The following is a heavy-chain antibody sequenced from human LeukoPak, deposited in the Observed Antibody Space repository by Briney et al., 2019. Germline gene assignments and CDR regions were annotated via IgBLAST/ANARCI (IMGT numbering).Heavy chain of an antibody. Sequence: PGASVKVSCKASGYTFTGYYMHWVRQAPGQGPEWMGWINPNSGGTNYAQKFQGRVTMTRDTSISTAYMELSRLRSDDTAVYYCARRYFYYYYMDVWGKGTTVTVSS. D-gene: IGHD2/OR15-2a*01. CDR3: ARRYFYYYYMDV. V-gene: IGHV1-2*02. J-gene: IGHJ6*03. CDR2: INPNSGGT. CDR1: GYTFTGYY.